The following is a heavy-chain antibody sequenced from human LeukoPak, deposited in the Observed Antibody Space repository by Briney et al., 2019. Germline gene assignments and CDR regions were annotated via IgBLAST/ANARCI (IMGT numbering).Heavy chain of an antibody. V-gene: IGHV1-2*06. CDR1: GYTFTDYY. CDR3: ARELRPYQLLYYYYYMDV. Sequence: ASVKVSCKASGYTFTDYYMHCVRQAPGQGLEWMGRINPNSGGTNYAQTFQGRVTMTRDTSISTAYMELSRLRSDDTAVYYCARELRPYQLLYYYYYMDVWGKGTTVTVSS. CDR2: INPNSGGT. J-gene: IGHJ6*03. D-gene: IGHD2-2*01.